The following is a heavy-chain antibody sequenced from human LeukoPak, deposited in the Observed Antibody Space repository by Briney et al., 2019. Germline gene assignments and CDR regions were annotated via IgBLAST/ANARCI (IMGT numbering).Heavy chain of an antibody. CDR3: ARGRKAAAGNYYGMDV. J-gene: IGHJ6*02. CDR2: INHSGST. V-gene: IGHV4-34*01. D-gene: IGHD6-13*01. Sequence: SETLSLTCAVYGGSFSGYYWSWIRQPPGKGLEWIGEINHSGSTNYNPSLKSRVTISVDTSKNQFSLKLSSVTAADTAVYYCARGRKAAAGNYYGMDVWGQGTTVTVSS. CDR1: GGSFSGYY.